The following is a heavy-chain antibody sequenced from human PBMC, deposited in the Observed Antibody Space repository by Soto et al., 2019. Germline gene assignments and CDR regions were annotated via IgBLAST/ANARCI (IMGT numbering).Heavy chain of an antibody. CDR2: ISGSGGSE. Sequence: GGSLRLSCAVSGFTFTSYAMTWDRQAPGKGLEWVSAISGSGGSEFYADSVKGRFTISRDNSKNTLYPQMKSLRAEDTALYYCAKGDTTMITDYYAMDVWGQGTTVTVSS. CDR3: AKGDTTMITDYYAMDV. V-gene: IGHV3-23*01. CDR1: GFTFTSYA. D-gene: IGHD5-18*01. J-gene: IGHJ6*02.